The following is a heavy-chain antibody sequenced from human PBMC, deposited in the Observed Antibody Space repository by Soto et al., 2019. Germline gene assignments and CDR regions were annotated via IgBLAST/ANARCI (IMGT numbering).Heavy chain of an antibody. CDR3: ASPKIAFYNWFDP. CDR2: MYHSGST. Sequence: PSETLSLTCAVSGGSISSGGYSWSWNRQPPGKGLEWIGYMYHSGSTYYNPSLKSRVTISIDRSKNQFSLKLSSVTAADTAVYYCASPKIAFYNWFDPWGQGTLVTVSS. CDR1: GGSISSGGYS. D-gene: IGHD3-3*02. V-gene: IGHV4-30-2*01. J-gene: IGHJ5*02.